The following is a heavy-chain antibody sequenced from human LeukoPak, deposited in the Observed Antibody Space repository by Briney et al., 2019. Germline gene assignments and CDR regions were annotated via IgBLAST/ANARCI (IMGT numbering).Heavy chain of an antibody. D-gene: IGHD3-10*01. CDR2: DT. V-gene: IGHV5-51*01. J-gene: IGHJ4*02. Sequence: DTRYSPSFQGQVTISADKSISTAYLQWSSLKASDTAMYYCARHRNYGSGAGVLDYWGQGTLVTVSS. CDR3: ARHRNYGSGAGVLDY.